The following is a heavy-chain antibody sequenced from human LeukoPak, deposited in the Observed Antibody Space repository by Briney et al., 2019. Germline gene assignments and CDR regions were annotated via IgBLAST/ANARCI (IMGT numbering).Heavy chain of an antibody. CDR1: GFAFPTYA. V-gene: IGHV3-21*01. CDR3: ARDWASVALDY. D-gene: IGHD4-23*01. J-gene: IGHJ4*02. CDR2: ISSSSSYI. Sequence: KSGGSLRLSCVASGFAFPTYAMMWVRQAPGKGLEWVSSISSSSSYIYYADSVQGRFTISRDNAKNSLYLQMNSLRAEDTAVYYCARDWASVALDYWGQGTLVTVSS.